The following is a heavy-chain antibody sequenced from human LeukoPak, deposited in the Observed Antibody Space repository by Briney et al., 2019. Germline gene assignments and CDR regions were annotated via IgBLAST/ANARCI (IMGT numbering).Heavy chain of an antibody. J-gene: IGHJ4*02. CDR1: GFTFSSYD. CDR2: ISYDGNNK. D-gene: IGHD3-10*01. CDR3: ARDFSGSGACFDY. Sequence: GGSLRLSCAASGFTFSSYDMHWVRQAPGKGLEWVAVISYDGNNKYYEDSVKGRFTISRDNAKNSLYLQMNSLRAEDTAVYYCARDFSGSGACFDYWGQGTLVTVSS. V-gene: IGHV3-30*03.